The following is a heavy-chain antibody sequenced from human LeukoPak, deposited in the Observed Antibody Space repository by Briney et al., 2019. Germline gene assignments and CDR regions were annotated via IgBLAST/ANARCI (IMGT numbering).Heavy chain of an antibody. Sequence: ASVKVSCKASGYTFSNYGISWVRQAPGQGLEWMGWISAYNGHTNYAQKFQGRVTVTTDTSTNTAYMELRSLRSDDTAVYYCAREPETATQYDYWGQGTLVTVSS. D-gene: IGHD5-24*01. V-gene: IGHV1-18*01. CDR1: GYTFSNYG. CDR2: ISAYNGHT. CDR3: AREPETATQYDY. J-gene: IGHJ4*02.